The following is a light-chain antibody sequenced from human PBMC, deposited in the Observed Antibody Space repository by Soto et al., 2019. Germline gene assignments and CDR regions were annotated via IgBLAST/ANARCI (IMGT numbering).Light chain of an antibody. Sequence: QAVVTQEPSLTVSPGGTVTLTCGSNTGAVTSGYHPYWFQQKPGQAPRTLIYDTNNKHSWTPARFSGSLLGGKAALTLSGAQPEDEAEYFCSLFYTGTWVFGGRTKLTVL. CDR3: SLFYTGTWV. J-gene: IGLJ3*02. CDR1: TGAVTSGYH. CDR2: DTN. V-gene: IGLV7-46*01.